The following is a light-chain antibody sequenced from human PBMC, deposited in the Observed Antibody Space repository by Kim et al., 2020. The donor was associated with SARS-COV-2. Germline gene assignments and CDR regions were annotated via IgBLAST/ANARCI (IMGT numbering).Light chain of an antibody. CDR2: RNN. CDR3: AAWDDSLSGYV. Sequence: GQRVTISCSGSSSNIGSNYVYWYQQLPGTAPKLLIYRNNQRPSGVPDRFSGSKSGTSASLAISGLRSEDEADYYCAAWDDSLSGYVFGTGTNVTVL. V-gene: IGLV1-47*01. J-gene: IGLJ1*01. CDR1: SSNIGSNY.